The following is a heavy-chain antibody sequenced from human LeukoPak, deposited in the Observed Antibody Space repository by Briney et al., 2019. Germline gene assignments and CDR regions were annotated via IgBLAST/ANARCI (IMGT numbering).Heavy chain of an antibody. CDR3: ARAEYSSSWGESEYYFDY. Sequence: GGSLRLSCAASGFTFSSYWMSWVRQAPGKGLEWVANIKQDGSEKYYVDSVKGRFTISRDNAKNSLYLQMNYLRDEDTAVYYCARAEYSSSWGESEYYFDYWGQGTLVTVSS. CDR1: GFTFSSYW. D-gene: IGHD6-13*01. V-gene: IGHV3-7*01. J-gene: IGHJ4*02. CDR2: IKQDGSEK.